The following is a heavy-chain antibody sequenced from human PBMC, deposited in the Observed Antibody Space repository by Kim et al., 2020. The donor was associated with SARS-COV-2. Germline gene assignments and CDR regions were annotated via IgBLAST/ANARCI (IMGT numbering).Heavy chain of an antibody. V-gene: IGHV3-33*01. CDR3: ARSDFDWSQDMDV. CDR2: IWYDGSNK. Sequence: GGSLRLSCAASGFTFSSYGMHWVRQAPGKGLEWVAVIWYDGSNKYYADSVKGRFTISRDNSKNTLYLQMNSLRAEDTAVYYCARSDFDWSQDMDVWGQGTTVTVSS. J-gene: IGHJ6*02. CDR1: GFTFSSYG. D-gene: IGHD3-9*01.